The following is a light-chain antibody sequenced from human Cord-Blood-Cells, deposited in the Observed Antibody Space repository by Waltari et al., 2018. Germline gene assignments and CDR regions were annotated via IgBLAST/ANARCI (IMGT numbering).Light chain of an antibody. CDR1: QSVSSN. CDR2: GAS. J-gene: IGKJ3*01. CDR3: QQYNNWPFT. V-gene: IGKV3-15*01. Sequence: ELVMTPSPATLSVSPGERATLSCRASQSVSSNLAWYQQKPGQAPRLLIYGASTRATGIPARFSGSGSGTEFTLTISSLQSEDFAVYHCQQYNNWPFTFGPGTKVDIK.